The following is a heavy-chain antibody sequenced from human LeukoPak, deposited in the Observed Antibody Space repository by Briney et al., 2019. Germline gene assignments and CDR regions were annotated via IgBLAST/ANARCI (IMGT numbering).Heavy chain of an antibody. J-gene: IGHJ4*02. V-gene: IGHV3-74*01. CDR2: INSDGSST. D-gene: IGHD1-1*01. CDR3: ARGYRSTRWLQLY. CDR1: GFTFSSYW. Sequence: GGSLRLSCAASGFTFSSYWMHWVRQAPGKGLVWVSRINSDGSSTSYADSVKGRFTISRDNAKNTLYLQMNSLRAEDTAVYYCARGYRSTRWLQLYWGQGTLVTASS.